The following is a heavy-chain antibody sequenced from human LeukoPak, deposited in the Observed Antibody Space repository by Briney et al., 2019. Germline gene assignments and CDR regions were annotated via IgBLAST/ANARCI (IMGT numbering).Heavy chain of an antibody. J-gene: IGHJ6*03. Sequence: GGSLRLSYVASGFTFSTSWMSWVRQAPRKGLEWVAKVYHDGSEKYYMDSVKGRFTISRDNGKNSLYLQMNSLRAEDTAVYYCVRDGIVGLYMDVWGRGTTVTVSS. CDR1: GFTFSTSW. V-gene: IGHV3-7*01. CDR3: VRDGIVGLYMDV. D-gene: IGHD1-26*01. CDR2: VYHDGSEK.